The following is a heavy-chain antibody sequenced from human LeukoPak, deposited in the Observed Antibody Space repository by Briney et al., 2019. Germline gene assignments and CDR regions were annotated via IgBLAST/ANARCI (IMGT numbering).Heavy chain of an antibody. CDR3: ARDVTAGNFDY. CDR2: IWYDGSNK. V-gene: IGHV3-33*01. D-gene: IGHD6-13*01. Sequence: GGSLGLSCAASGFTFSSYGMHWVRQAPGKGLEWVAVIWYDGSNKYYADSVKGRFTISRDNSKNTLYLQMNSLRAEDTAVYYCARDVTAGNFDYWGQGTLVTVSS. J-gene: IGHJ4*02. CDR1: GFTFSSYG.